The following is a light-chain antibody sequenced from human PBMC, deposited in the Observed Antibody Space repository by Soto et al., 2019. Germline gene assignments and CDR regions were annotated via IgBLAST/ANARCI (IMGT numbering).Light chain of an antibody. CDR3: QKFNSSPWT. J-gene: IGKJ1*01. CDR1: QDISNY. CDR2: SAS. Sequence: DIQMTQSPSSLPASVGDRVTITCRASQDISNYVAWYQQRPGQAPKLLIYSASTLHSGVPSRFSGSGSGTDFTLTISSLQTEDVGTYYCQKFNSSPWTFGQGTRVEF. V-gene: IGKV1-27*01.